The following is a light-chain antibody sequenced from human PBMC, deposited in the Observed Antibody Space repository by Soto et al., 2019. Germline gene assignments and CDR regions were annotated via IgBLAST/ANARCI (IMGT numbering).Light chain of an antibody. Sequence: EVVLTQSPVTLSLSPGERATLSCRASQNINNYLAWYQQKPGQPPRLLIYDAFNRATGIPARFSDSGAGTDFILTISSLEPEDFGVYYCQQRNNWVTFGGGTKVESK. V-gene: IGKV3-11*01. J-gene: IGKJ4*01. CDR3: QQRNNWVT. CDR2: DAF. CDR1: QNINNY.